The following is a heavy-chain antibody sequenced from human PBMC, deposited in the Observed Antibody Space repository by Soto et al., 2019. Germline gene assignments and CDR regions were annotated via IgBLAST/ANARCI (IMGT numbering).Heavy chain of an antibody. CDR2: IDPSGGST. Sequence: ASVKVSCKTSGFTFTTYYIHWVRQAPGQGPEWMGMIDPSGGSTTYAQKFQGRITMTSDMSTSTVYMELSSLRSEDTAVYYCARVPYDTTGYYAFWGQGTLVTVSS. CDR3: ARVPYDTTGYYAF. D-gene: IGHD3-22*01. J-gene: IGHJ4*02. CDR1: GFTFTTYY. V-gene: IGHV1-46*01.